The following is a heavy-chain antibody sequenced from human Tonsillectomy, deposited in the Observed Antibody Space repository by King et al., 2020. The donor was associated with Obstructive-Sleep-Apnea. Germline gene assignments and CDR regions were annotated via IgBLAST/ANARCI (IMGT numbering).Heavy chain of an antibody. Sequence: VQLVESGGGLVQPGGSLRLSCAASGLTFSGYWMRWVRQAPGKGLEWVANIQQDGSEKYYVDSVKGRFTISRDNAKNSLYLQMNSLRAEDTAVYYCARCYSGCSCYGGEFDSWGQGTLVTVSS. CDR1: GLTFSGYW. V-gene: IGHV3-7*01. CDR3: ARCYSGCSCYGGEFDS. J-gene: IGHJ5*01. D-gene: IGHD2-15*01. CDR2: IQQDGSEK.